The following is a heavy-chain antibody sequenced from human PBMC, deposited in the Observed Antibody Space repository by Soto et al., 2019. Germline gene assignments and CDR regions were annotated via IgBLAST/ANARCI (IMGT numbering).Heavy chain of an antibody. CDR1: GFSLTTGKMG. CDR2: IFSDNER. V-gene: IGHV2-26*01. D-gene: IGHD4-17*01. Sequence: SGPTLVNPTETLTLTCTVSGFSLTTGKMGVSWIRQPPGKALGWLAHIFSDNERSYSTSLRGRLTISKDTSGSQVVLSMTNVDPVDTATYYCARMNVDSYQFYYAMDVWGQGTTVTVSS. J-gene: IGHJ6*02. CDR3: ARMNVDSYQFYYAMDV.